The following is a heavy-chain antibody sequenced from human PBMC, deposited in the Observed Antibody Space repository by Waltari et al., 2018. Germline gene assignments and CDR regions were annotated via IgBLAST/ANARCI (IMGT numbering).Heavy chain of an antibody. Sequence: GQLVESGGGVVQPGRSLRLSCVASGFTFSSYGIHWVRQAPGKGLEWVAVISFDGINRYYADSVKDRFTISRDNSKNTLYLQMGSLRSEDSAVYFCAKDRRPVVAPAIFYYYYGMDVWGQGTTVTVSS. J-gene: IGHJ6*02. CDR3: AKDRRPVVAPAIFYYYYGMDV. CDR2: ISFDGINR. CDR1: GFTFSSYG. D-gene: IGHD2-15*01. V-gene: IGHV3-30*18.